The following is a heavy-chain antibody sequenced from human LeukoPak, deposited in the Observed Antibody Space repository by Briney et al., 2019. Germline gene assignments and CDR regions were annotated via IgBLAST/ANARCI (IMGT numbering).Heavy chain of an antibody. Sequence: GGSVRLSCAASGFTFSSYSMNWVRQAPGKGLEWVSSISSSSSYIYYADSVKGRFTISRDNAKNSLYLQMNSLRAEDTAVYYCARGSGSYYGGYWGQGTLVTVSS. V-gene: IGHV3-21*01. CDR1: GFTFSSYS. J-gene: IGHJ4*02. D-gene: IGHD1-26*01. CDR3: ARGSGSYYGGY. CDR2: ISSSSSYI.